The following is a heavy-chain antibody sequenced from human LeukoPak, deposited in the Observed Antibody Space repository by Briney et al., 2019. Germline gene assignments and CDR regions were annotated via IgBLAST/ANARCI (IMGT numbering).Heavy chain of an antibody. Sequence: GGSLRLSRAASGFTFSSYSMNWVRQAPGKGLEWVSSISSSSSYIYYAASVKGRFTISRDNANNSLYLQMNSLRAEDTAVYYCARAAFYYDSSGYNYWGQGTLVTVSS. CDR2: ISSSSSYI. D-gene: IGHD3-22*01. J-gene: IGHJ4*02. V-gene: IGHV3-21*01. CDR3: ARAAFYYDSSGYNY. CDR1: GFTFSSYS.